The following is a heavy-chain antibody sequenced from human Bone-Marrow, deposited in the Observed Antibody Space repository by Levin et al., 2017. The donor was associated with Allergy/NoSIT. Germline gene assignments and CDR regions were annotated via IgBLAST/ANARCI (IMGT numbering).Heavy chain of an antibody. CDR2: LSYSGAT. J-gene: IGHJ6*02. CDR1: GDSVSDGNFY. Sequence: SETLSLTCTVSGDSVSDGNFYWGWIRQPPGKDLEWIGFLSYSGATHYSPSLKSRISMSIDTPDNQFSLRLSSATAADTAVYYCVRGPAWSRMTPYYFWKAVDVWGQGTTVSVSS. V-gene: IGHV4-30-4*01. CDR3: VRGPAWSRMTPYYFWKAVDV. D-gene: IGHD3-9*01.